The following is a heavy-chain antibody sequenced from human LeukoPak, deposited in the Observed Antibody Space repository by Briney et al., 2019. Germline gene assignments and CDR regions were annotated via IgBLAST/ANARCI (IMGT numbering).Heavy chain of an antibody. CDR1: GFTFDNYA. CDR2: ISWNSGYI. CDR3: AKVRGTYSSGYFFAY. V-gene: IGHV3-9*01. D-gene: IGHD6-19*01. J-gene: IGHJ4*02. Sequence: GGSPRLSCAASGFTFDNYAMHWVRQAPGKGLEWLSIISWNSGYIGYADSVKGRFTISRDNAKKSLDLQMNSLRAGDTAFYYCAKVRGTYSSGYFFAYWGQGTLVTVSS.